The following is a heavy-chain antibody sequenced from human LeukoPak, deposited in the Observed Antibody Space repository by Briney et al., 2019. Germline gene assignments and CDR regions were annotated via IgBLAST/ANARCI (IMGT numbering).Heavy chain of an antibody. CDR2: IIPIFGTA. V-gene: IGHV1-69*13. CDR3: ARAGYDSSGYYYPKPEYFDY. CDR1: GGTFSSFA. J-gene: IGHJ4*02. Sequence: SVTVSCKASGGTFSSFAISWVRQAPGQGLEWMGGIIPIFGTANYAQKFQGRVTITADESTSTAYMELSSLRSEDTAVYYCARAGYDSSGYYYPKPEYFDYWGQGTLVTVSS. D-gene: IGHD3-22*01.